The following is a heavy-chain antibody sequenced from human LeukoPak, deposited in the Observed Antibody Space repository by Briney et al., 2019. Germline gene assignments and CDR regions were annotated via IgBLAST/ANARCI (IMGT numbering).Heavy chain of an antibody. D-gene: IGHD6-13*01. J-gene: IGHJ4*02. CDR1: GFTFSSYW. CDR2: INSDGSST. Sequence: GGSLRLSCAASGFTFSSYWMHWVRQAPGKGLVWVSRINSDGSSTSYADSVKGRFTISRDNAKNTLYLQMNSLRAEDTAVYYCAKEWIAAAGTVDYWGQGTLVTVSS. CDR3: AKEWIAAAGTVDY. V-gene: IGHV3-74*01.